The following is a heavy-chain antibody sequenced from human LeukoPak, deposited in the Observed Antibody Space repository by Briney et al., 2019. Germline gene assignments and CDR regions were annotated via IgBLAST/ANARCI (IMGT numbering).Heavy chain of an antibody. CDR2: ISYDGSIK. CDR3: AKDLYGS. J-gene: IGHJ5*02. D-gene: IGHD4-17*01. CDR1: GFTFSSYG. Sequence: PGRSLRLSCAASGFTFSSYGMHWVRQAPGKGLEWVAVISYDGSIKYYADSVKGRFTISRDNSKNTLYLQMNSLRVEDTAVYYCAKDLYGSWGQGTLVTVSS. V-gene: IGHV3-30*18.